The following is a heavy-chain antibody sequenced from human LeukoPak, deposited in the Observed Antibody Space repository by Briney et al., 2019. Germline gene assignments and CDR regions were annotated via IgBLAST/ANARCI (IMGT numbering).Heavy chain of an antibody. CDR1: GGSISNYY. CDR2: IYHSGGT. D-gene: IGHD3-9*01. V-gene: IGHV4-59*01. J-gene: IGHJ6*02. Sequence: PSETLSLTCTVSGGSISNYYWSWVRQPPGKGLEWIGYIYHSGGTNYNPSLESRVTISVDTSNNQFSLKLSSVTAADTAVYYCARATYDTHYGMDVWGQGTTVTVSS. CDR3: ARATYDTHYGMDV.